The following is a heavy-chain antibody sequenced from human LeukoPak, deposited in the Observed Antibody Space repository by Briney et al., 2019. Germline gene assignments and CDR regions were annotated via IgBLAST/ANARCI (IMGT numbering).Heavy chain of an antibody. V-gene: IGHV3-53*01. CDR3: ARASGYYYYGMDV. CDR2: IYSGGST. D-gene: IGHD3-10*01. CDR1: GFTVSSNY. J-gene: IGHJ6*04. Sequence: GGSLRLSYAASGFTVSSNYMSWVRQAPGKGLEWVSVIYSGGSTYYADSVKGRFTISRDNSKNTLYLQMNSLRAEDTAVYYCARASGYYYYGMDVWGKGTTVTVSS.